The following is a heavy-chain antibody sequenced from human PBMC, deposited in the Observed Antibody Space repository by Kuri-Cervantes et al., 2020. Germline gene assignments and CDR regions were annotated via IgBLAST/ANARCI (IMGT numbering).Heavy chain of an antibody. CDR2: ISAYNGNT. V-gene: IGHV1-18*01. Sequence: ASVKVSCKASGYTFTSYGISWVRQAPGQGLEWMGWISAYNGNTNYAQELQGRVTMTTDTSTSTAYMELRSLRSDDTAVYYCARGPKDIVVVVAAYFHPLDYWGQGTLVTVSS. CDR1: GYTFTSYG. D-gene: IGHD2-15*01. CDR3: ARGPKDIVVVVAAYFHPLDY. J-gene: IGHJ4*02.